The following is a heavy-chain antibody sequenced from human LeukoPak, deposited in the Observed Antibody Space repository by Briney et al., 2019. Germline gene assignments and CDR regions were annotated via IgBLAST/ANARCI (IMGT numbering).Heavy chain of an antibody. V-gene: IGHV3-11*04. CDR2: ISSSGSTI. CDR3: ARVRGYSSNAFDI. Sequence: RSGGSLRLSCAASGFTFSDYYMSWIRQAPGKGLEWVSYISSSGSTIYYADSVKGRFTISRDNAKNSLYLQMNSLRAEDTAVYYCARVRGYSSNAFDIWGQGTMVTVSS. CDR1: GFTFSDYY. J-gene: IGHJ3*02. D-gene: IGHD5-18*01.